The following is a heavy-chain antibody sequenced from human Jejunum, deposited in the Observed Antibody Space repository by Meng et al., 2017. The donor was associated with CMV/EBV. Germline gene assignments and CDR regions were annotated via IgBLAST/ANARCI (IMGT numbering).Heavy chain of an antibody. CDR3: ARGATGTTFDS. CDR2: INPRFGNT. J-gene: IGHJ4*02. V-gene: IGHV1-2*02. CDR1: GKPFTAYY. D-gene: IGHD1-14*01. Sequence: KPSGKPFTAYYVPWVLQAPGQGPEWLGCINPRFGNTNFAQKFEGRVTMTSDKSTRTAYMELTSLRSDDTAVYYCARGATGTTFDSWGQGTLVTVSS.